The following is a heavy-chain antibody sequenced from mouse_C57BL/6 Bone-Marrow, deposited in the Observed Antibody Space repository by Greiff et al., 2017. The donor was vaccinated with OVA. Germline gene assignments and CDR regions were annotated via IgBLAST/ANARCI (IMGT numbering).Heavy chain of an antibody. CDR1: GYTFTDYE. CDR3: TRLTGTEGGDY. V-gene: IGHV1-15*01. D-gene: IGHD4-1*01. CDR2: IDPETGGT. J-gene: IGHJ2*01. Sequence: QVQLKQSGAELVRPGASVTLSCKASGYTFTDYEMHWVKQTPVHGLEWIGAIDPETGGTAYNQKFKGKAILTADKSSSTAYMELRSLTSEDSAVYYCTRLTGTEGGDYWGQGTTLTVSS.